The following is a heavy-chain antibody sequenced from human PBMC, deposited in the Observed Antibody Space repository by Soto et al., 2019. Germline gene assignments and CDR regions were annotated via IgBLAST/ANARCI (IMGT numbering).Heavy chain of an antibody. CDR2: IIPIFGTA. D-gene: IGHD3-22*01. V-gene: IGHV1-69*13. J-gene: IGHJ6*02. Sequence: SVKVSCKASGGTFSSYAISWVRQAPGQGLEWMGGIIPIFGTANYAQKFQGRVTITADESTSTAYMELSSLRSEDTAVYYCARSSYYDSSGYYSAYYYYYGMDVWG. CDR3: ARSSYYDSSGYYSAYYYYYGMDV. CDR1: GGTFSSYA.